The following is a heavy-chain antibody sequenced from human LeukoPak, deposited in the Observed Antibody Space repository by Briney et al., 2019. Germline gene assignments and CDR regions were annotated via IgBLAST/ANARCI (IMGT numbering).Heavy chain of an antibody. Sequence: GGSLRLSCAASGFTFSGYAMSWVRQAPGKGLEWVSGISRSGGTTYYADSVKGRFTISRDNSKKTLYLQMSSLRAEDTALYYCAKEDIPYSSGYFYGFDYWGQGALVTVSS. CDR2: ISRSGGTT. CDR1: GFTFSGYA. D-gene: IGHD3-22*01. CDR3: AKEDIPYSSGYFYGFDY. J-gene: IGHJ4*02. V-gene: IGHV3-23*01.